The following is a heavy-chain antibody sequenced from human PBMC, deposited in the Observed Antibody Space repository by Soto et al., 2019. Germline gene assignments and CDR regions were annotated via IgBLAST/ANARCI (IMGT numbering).Heavy chain of an antibody. V-gene: IGHV4-61*01. D-gene: IGHD3-10*01. CDR3: ARVREYYGSGSYYLFDY. Sequence: PSETLSLTCTVSGGSVSSGSYYWSWIRQPPGKGLEWIGYIYYSGSTNYNPSLKSRVTISVDTSKNQFSLKLSSVTAADTAVYYCARVREYYGSGSYYLFDYWGQGHLVPASS. CDR2: IYYSGST. CDR1: GGSVSSGSYY. J-gene: IGHJ4*02.